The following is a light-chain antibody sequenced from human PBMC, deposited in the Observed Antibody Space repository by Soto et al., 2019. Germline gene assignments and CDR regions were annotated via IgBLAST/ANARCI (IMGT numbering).Light chain of an antibody. V-gene: IGLV1-47*01. CDR2: RNA. Sequence: QSVLTQPPSASGTPGQRVTISCSGGSSNIGSNYVFWYQHLPGMAPKLLVYRNAQRPSRVPDRFSGSTSGTSASLAISGLRSEDEAEYYCAAWDDSLSGRQVVFGGGTKLTVL. CDR3: AAWDDSLSGRQVV. CDR1: SSNIGSNY. J-gene: IGLJ2*01.